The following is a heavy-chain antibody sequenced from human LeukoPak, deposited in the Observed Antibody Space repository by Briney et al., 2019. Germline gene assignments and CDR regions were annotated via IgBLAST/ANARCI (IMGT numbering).Heavy chain of an antibody. CDR1: GVSISSYY. CDR2: IYYTGST. Sequence: PSETLSLTCTVSGVSISSYYWSWIRQPPGKGLEWIGYIYYTGSTNYNPSLKSRVTISVDTSKNQLPLKLSSVTAADTAVYYCARHLPYWYFDLWGRGTLVTFSS. CDR3: ARHLPYWYFDL. J-gene: IGHJ2*01. V-gene: IGHV4-59*08.